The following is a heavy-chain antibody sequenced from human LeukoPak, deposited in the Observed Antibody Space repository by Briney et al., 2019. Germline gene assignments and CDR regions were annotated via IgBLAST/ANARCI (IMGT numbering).Heavy chain of an antibody. J-gene: IGHJ4*02. V-gene: IGHV3-49*03. CDR3: TRDRGAYSLYDY. D-gene: IGHD4-11*01. Sequence: PGGSLRLSCTASGFTFGDYAMSWIRQAPGKGLEWVGFIRSKAYGETADYAASVKGRFTISRDDSKAIAYLQMNSLKTEDTAVYHCTRDRGAYSLYDYWGQGTLVTVSS. CDR1: GFTFGDYA. CDR2: IRSKAYGETA.